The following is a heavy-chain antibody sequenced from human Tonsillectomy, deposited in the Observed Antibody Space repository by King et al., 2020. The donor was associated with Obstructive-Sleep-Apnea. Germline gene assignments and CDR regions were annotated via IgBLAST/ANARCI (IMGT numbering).Heavy chain of an antibody. Sequence: LQLQESGPGLVKPSETLSLTCNVSGGSISSSSYYRSWIRQPPGKGLEWIGSIYYSGSTYDNPSLKSRVSISVDTSKNQFSLKLRSVTAGDTALYYCARLVRVGERFDYWGQGTLVTVSS. J-gene: IGHJ4*02. CDR3: ARLVRVGERFDY. D-gene: IGHD3-10*01. CDR1: GGSISSSSYY. CDR2: IYYSGST. V-gene: IGHV4-39*01.